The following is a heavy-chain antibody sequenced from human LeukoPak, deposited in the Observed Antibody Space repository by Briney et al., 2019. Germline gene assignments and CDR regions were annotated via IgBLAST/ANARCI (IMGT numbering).Heavy chain of an antibody. CDR1: XGSXSXYY. CDR2: INHSGST. CDR3: ARGHYYDSSGYYYYYGMDV. Sequence: ETXXLXCXVXXGSXSXYYWSWIRQPPGKGLEWIXEINHSGSTNYNPSLKSRVTISVDTSKNQFSLKLSSVTAADTAVYYCARGHYYDSSGYYYYYGMDVWGQGTTVTVSS. D-gene: IGHD3-22*01. J-gene: IGHJ6*02. V-gene: IGHV4-34*01.